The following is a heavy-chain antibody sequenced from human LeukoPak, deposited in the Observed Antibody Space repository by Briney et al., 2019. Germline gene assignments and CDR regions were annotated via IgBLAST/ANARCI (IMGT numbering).Heavy chain of an antibody. CDR3: AKGSDGAGSYRPFDY. J-gene: IGHJ4*02. CDR1: GFTLGGST. D-gene: IGHD3-10*01. V-gene: IGHV3-23*01. CDR2: INSGGGTT. Sequence: GGSLRLSCAASGFTLGGSTMSWLRQAPGKGLEWVSAINSGGGTTSAESVKGRFIISRDNSKNTLYLQMNSLRAEDTAVYYCAKGSDGAGSYRPFDYWGQGTLVTVSS.